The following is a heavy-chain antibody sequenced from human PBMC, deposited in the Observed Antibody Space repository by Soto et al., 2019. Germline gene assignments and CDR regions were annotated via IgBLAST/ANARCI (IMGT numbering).Heavy chain of an antibody. Sequence: QVQLVQSGAEVKKPGASVKVSCRASGFTFTLYSMHWVRQAPGQRLEWMGWINGGSGKTKYSQKFQGRVTIARDTSASTAYMEVSSLRSEDTAVYYCARYSGNYQDAFDIWGQGTMVTVSS. V-gene: IGHV1-3*01. CDR3: ARYSGNYQDAFDI. D-gene: IGHD1-26*01. J-gene: IGHJ3*02. CDR2: INGGSGKT. CDR1: GFTFTLYS.